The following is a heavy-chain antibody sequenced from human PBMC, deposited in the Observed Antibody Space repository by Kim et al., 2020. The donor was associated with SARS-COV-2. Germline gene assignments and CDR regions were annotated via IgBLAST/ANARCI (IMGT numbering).Heavy chain of an antibody. J-gene: IGHJ5*01. CDR1: GGSISSSSYY. V-gene: IGHV4-39*01. CDR3: AKRSGQYYYGSGSQNW. Sequence: SETLTLTCTASGGSISSSSYYWGWIRQPPGKGLEGIGSIYYSGSTYYNSTVKSRITISVDMYKNQFYLKMMSVTAADTAVYYCAKRSGQYYYGSGSQNW. CDR2: IYYSGST. D-gene: IGHD3-10*01.